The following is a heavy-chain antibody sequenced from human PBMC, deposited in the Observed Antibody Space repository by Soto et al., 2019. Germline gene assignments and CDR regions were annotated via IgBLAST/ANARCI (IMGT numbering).Heavy chain of an antibody. J-gene: IGHJ6*02. CDR1: GWGLSIDA. D-gene: IGHD6-13*01. Sequence: LVKGSWKSAGWGLSIDAGSWGRQEHGQGPEWMGWISPYNGRTNYAQNVKGRVVMTTEISTNTVYMELRSLRSDDSAMYYCGSCRTDSSAMAVWGQRTTVP. V-gene: IGHV1-18*01. CDR2: ISPYNGRT. CDR3: GSCRTDSSAMAV.